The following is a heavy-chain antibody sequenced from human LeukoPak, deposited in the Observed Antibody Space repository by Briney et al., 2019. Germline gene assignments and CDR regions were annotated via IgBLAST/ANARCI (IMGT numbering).Heavy chain of an antibody. V-gene: IGHV4-39*07. CDR3: ARDGRFKGDSNY. D-gene: IGHD3-3*01. CDR1: GGSISSSSYY. Sequence: SETLSLTCTVSGGSISSSSYYWGWIRQPPGKGLEWIGNIYHSGSTYYNPSLKSRVTISVDRSKNQFSLKLNSVTASDTAVYYCARDGRFKGDSNYWGQGTLVTVSS. CDR2: IYHSGST. J-gene: IGHJ4*02.